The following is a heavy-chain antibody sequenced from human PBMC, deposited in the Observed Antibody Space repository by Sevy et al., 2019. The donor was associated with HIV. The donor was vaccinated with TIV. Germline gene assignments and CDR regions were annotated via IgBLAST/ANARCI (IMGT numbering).Heavy chain of an antibody. CDR3: AREGGGYNYDSSGLFDY. Sequence: GGSLRLSCAASGFTFSSYAMTWVRQAPGKGLEWVSGISGSGYSTYYADSVKGRFTISRDNSKNTLYLQMNGLRAEDTAVYYCAREGGGYNYDSSGLFDYWGQGTLVTVSS. J-gene: IGHJ4*02. CDR2: ISGSGYST. V-gene: IGHV3-23*01. CDR1: GFTFSSYA. D-gene: IGHD3-22*01.